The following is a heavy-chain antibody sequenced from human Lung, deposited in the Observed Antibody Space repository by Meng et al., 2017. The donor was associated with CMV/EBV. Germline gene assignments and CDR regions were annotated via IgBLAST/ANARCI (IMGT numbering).Heavy chain of an antibody. CDR1: GFPVSTNY. CDR3: ARDSTSSSLWFRVGYGMDV. CDR2: IYSDTST. J-gene: IGHJ6*02. Sequence: GGSXRLXXTASGFPVSTNYMNWVRQAPGKGLEWVSFIYSDTSTYYGDSVKGRFTISRDNAKYSLYLEMSSLRAEDTAVYYCARDSTSSSLWFRVGYGMDVWXQGTTVTVSS. D-gene: IGHD3-10*01. V-gene: IGHV3-53*01.